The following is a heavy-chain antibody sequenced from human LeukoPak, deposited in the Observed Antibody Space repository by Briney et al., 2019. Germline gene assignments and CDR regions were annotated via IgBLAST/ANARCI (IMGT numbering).Heavy chain of an antibody. D-gene: IGHD3-3*01. CDR3: ARDYDFWSGYYTAFDI. J-gene: IGHJ3*02. Sequence: SVKVSCKASGGTFSSYAISWVRQAPGQGLEWMGGIIPIFGTANYAQKFQGRVMITTDESTSTAYMELSSLRSEDTAVYYCARDYDFWSGYYTAFDIWGQGTMVTVSS. CDR2: IIPIFGTA. CDR1: GGTFSSYA. V-gene: IGHV1-69*05.